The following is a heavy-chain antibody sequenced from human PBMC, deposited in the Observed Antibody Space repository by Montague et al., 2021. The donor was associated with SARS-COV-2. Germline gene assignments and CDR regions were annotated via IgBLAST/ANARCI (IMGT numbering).Heavy chain of an antibody. CDR1: GFIFDDYG. D-gene: IGHD3-22*01. Sequence: SLRLSCAASGFIFDDYGMNRVRQAPEKGLEWVSGINWNGYTTRYADSVRGRFTISRDNAKKFLYLQMNSLRADDTALYYCARLRDSGAYGAPGDYWGQGTLVTVSS. J-gene: IGHJ4*02. V-gene: IGHV3-20*04. CDR3: ARLRDSGAYGAPGDY. CDR2: INWNGYTT.